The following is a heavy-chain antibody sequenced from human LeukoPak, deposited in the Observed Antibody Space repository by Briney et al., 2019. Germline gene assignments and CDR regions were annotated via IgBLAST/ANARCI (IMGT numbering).Heavy chain of an antibody. J-gene: IGHJ3*02. V-gene: IGHV3-53*01. Sequence: PGGSLRLSCAASGFTVSSNYMSWVRQAPGKGLEWVSVIYSGGSTYYADSVKGRFTISRDNSKNTLYLQMNSLRAEDTAVYYCARCGSYFSDRGAFDIWGQGTMVTVSS. D-gene: IGHD1-26*01. CDR2: IYSGGST. CDR1: GFTVSSNY. CDR3: ARCGSYFSDRGAFDI.